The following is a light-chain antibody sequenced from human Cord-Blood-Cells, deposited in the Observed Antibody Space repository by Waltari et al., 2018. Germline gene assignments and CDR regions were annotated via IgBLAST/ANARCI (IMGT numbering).Light chain of an antibody. CDR1: SSDVGGYNY. CDR3: SSYTSSSTWV. CDR2: DVS. V-gene: IGLV2-14*01. J-gene: IGLJ3*02. Sequence: QSALTQPASVSGSPGQSITISCTGTSSDVGGYNYVSWYQQHPGKAPKLMIYDVSKRPSGVSIRFSGAKSGNTASLTISGLQAEDEADYSCSSYTSSSTWVVGGGTKLTVL.